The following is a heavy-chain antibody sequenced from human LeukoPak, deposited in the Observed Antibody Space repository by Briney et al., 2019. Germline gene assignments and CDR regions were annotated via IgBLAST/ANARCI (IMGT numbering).Heavy chain of an antibody. D-gene: IGHD3-3*01. CDR2: ISHDGINK. CDR3: TTDAHYDFWSGYSPDAFDI. J-gene: IGHJ3*02. CDR1: GFIFRTYA. V-gene: IGHV3-30-3*01. Sequence: PGKSLRLSCGASGFIFRTYAMHWVRQAPGKGLEWVAVISHDGINKKYADSVKGRFTISRDNSKNTLYLQMNSLKTEDTAVYYCTTDAHYDFWSGYSPDAFDIWGQGTMVTVSS.